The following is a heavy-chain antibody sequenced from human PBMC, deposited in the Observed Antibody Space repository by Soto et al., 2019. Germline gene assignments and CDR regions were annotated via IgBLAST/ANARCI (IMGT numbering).Heavy chain of an antibody. CDR2: IYYSGST. J-gene: IGHJ5*02. V-gene: IGHV4-61*01. D-gene: IGHD2-15*01. CDR1: GGSVSSGSYC. CDR3: ARASCSGGSCFCFDP. Sequence: QVQLQESGPGLVKPSETLSLTCTVSGGSVSSGSYCWSWMRQPPGKGLEWIGDIYYSGSTNYNPSLKSRVTISVDTSKNQFSLKLSSVTAADTAVYYCARASCSGGSCFCFDPWGQGTLVTVSS.